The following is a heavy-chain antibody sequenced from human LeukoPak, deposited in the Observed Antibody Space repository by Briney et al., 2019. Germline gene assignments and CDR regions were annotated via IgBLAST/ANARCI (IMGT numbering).Heavy chain of an antibody. J-gene: IGHJ4*02. CDR2: INPSGGST. Sequence: ASVKVSCKASGYTFTSYYMHWVGQAPEQGLEWMGIINPSGGSTSYAQKFQGRVTMTRDTSTSTVYMELSSLRSEDTAVYYCAREGDSRTDFDYWGQGTLVTVSS. CDR1: GYTFTSYY. V-gene: IGHV1-46*01. D-gene: IGHD2-21*02. CDR3: AREGDSRTDFDY.